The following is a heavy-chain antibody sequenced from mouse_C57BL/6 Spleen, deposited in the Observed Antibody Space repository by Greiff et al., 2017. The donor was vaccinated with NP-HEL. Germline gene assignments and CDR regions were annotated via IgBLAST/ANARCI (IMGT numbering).Heavy chain of an antibody. CDR1: GFTFSSYA. CDR3: ARALRDFDY. CDR2: ISDGGSYT. V-gene: IGHV5-4*03. Sequence: EVKVVESGGGLVKPGGSLKLSCAASGFTFSSYAMSWVRQTPEKRLEWVATISDGGSYTYYPDNVKGRFTISRDNAKNNLYLQMSHLKSEDTAMYYCARALRDFDYWGQGTTLTVSS. J-gene: IGHJ2*01.